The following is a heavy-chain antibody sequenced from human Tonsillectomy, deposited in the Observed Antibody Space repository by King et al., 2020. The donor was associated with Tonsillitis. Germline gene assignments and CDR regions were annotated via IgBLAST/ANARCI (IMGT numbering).Heavy chain of an antibody. V-gene: IGHV5-51*01. Sequence: QLVQSGAEVKKPGESLKISCKGSGYSFTRYWIGWVRQMPVKSLEWMGSIYPGYSDTRYSPAFQGQVTISAAKSISTAKLQWSSLKASDTAMYYCARHVPIVGMDVWGQGTSVTVSS. J-gene: IGHJ6*02. CDR2: IYPGYSDT. CDR3: ARHVPIVGMDV. D-gene: IGHD3-10*02. CDR1: GYSFTRYW.